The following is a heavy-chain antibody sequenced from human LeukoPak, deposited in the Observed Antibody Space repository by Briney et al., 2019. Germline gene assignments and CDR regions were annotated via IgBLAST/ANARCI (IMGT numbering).Heavy chain of an antibody. CDR1: GFPLSSYA. CDR3: TRLLFPCGGDCYPFDY. J-gene: IGHJ4*02. D-gene: IGHD2-21*02. Sequence: GGSLRLSCAASGFPLSSYAMSWVRQAPGKGLEWVSATSSSDAGTYYADSVRGRFTISRDNSKNTPYLQMNSLRVEDAAVYYCTRLLFPCGGDCYPFDYWGQGTLVTVSS. V-gene: IGHV3-23*01. CDR2: TSSSDAGT.